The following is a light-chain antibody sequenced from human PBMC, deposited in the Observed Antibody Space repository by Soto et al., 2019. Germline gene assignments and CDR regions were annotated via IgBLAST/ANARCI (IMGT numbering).Light chain of an antibody. CDR3: QQYNEWPFT. Sequence: EIVMTQSPATLSVSPGERVTLSCRASQDIRSSLAWYQQKPGQAPRLLIYGASIRATGVPATFSGSGSGTEFTLTVSRLQSEDFAVYYCQQYNEWPFTFGPGTKVDIK. CDR1: QDIRSS. J-gene: IGKJ3*01. V-gene: IGKV3-15*01. CDR2: GAS.